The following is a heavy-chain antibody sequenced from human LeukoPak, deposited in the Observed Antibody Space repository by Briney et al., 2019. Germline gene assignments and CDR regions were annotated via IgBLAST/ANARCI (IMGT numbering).Heavy chain of an antibody. CDR1: GFTFSDYY. CDR2: IRYDGSNK. CDR3: AKEGFGEGTYYYDSSGYYYFDY. J-gene: IGHJ4*02. Sequence: GGSLRLSCAASGFTFSDYYMNWIRQAPGKGLEWVAFIRYDGSNKYYADSVKGRFTISRDNSKNTLYLQMNSLRAEDTAVYYCAKEGFGEGTYYYDSSGYYYFDYWGQGTLVTVSS. D-gene: IGHD3-22*01. V-gene: IGHV3-30*02.